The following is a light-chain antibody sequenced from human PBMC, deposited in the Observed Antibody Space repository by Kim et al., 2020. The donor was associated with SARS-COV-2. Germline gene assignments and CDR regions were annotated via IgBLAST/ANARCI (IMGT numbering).Light chain of an antibody. J-gene: IGKJ4*01. V-gene: IGKV2-28*01. CDR2: LGS. CDR1: QSLLQSNGYNY. CDR3: MQTLQTPLT. Sequence: DIVMIQSPLSLPVIPGEPASISCRSSQSLLQSNGYNYLDWYLQKPGQSPQLLIYLGSNRASGVPDRFSGSGSGTDHTLQISRVEAEDIGVYYCMQTLQTPLTFGGGTKVDIK.